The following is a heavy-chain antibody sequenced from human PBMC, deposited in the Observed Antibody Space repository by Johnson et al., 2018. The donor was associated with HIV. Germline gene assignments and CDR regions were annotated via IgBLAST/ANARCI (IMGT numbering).Heavy chain of an antibody. V-gene: IGHV3-66*01. CDR1: GFTVSSNY. J-gene: IGHJ3*01. Sequence: VQLVESGGGLVQPGGSLRLSCAASGFTVSSNYMSWVRQAPGKGLEWVSVIYSDDSTYYADSVRGRFTISRDNSKNTLYLQMNSLRVDDTALYYCARDGESQQLPLGDAFDVWGRGTLVTVSP. D-gene: IGHD6-13*01. CDR2: IYSDDST. CDR3: ARDGESQQLPLGDAFDV.